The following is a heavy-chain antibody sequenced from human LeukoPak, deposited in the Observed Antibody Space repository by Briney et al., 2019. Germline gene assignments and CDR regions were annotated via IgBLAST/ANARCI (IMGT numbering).Heavy chain of an antibody. V-gene: IGHV1-2*02. CDR3: ARGRVVAGTRDWFDP. CDR2: FNPNSGGT. Sequence: ASVKVSCKTSGYTFTVYYLHWVRQAPGQGLEWMGWFNPNSGGTNYPQKFQGRVTMTRDTSISTAYMELSRLRSDDTAVYYCARGRVVAGTRDWFDPWGQGTLVTVSS. J-gene: IGHJ5*02. D-gene: IGHD6-19*01. CDR1: GYTFTVYY.